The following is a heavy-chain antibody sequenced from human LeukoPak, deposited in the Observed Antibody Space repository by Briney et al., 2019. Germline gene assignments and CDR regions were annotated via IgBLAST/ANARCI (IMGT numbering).Heavy chain of an antibody. J-gene: IGHJ4*02. D-gene: IGHD1-14*01. CDR2: LYSDGNT. V-gene: IGHV3-53*01. Sequence: PGGSLRLSCAASGCIVITNDMTWVRQAPGKGLEWVSVLYSDGNTKYADSVQGRFTISRDNSKNTLYLEMNSLSPDDSAVYYCARGVEPLAANTLAYWGQGTLVTVSS. CDR3: ARGVEPLAANTLAY. CDR1: GCIVITND.